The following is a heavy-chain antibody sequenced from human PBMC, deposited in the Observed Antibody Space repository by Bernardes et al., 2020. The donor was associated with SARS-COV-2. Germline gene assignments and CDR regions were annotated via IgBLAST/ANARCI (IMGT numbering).Heavy chain of an antibody. Sequence: GGSLRLSCAASGFTFSDHNMDWVRQAPGKGLEWVARTRNKANRYTTEYAASVKGRFTISGDESTNSVYLQMNSLRTEDTAVYYCARSPLGIAPFDYWGRGNLVTVSS. J-gene: IGHJ4*02. CDR1: GFTFSDHN. D-gene: IGHD2-21*01. V-gene: IGHV3-72*01. CDR2: TRNKANRYTT. CDR3: ARSPLGIAPFDY.